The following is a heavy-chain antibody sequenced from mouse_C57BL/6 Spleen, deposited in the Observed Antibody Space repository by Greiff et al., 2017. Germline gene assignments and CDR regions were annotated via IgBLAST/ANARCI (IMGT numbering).Heavy chain of an antibody. CDR2: IWSGGST. CDR3: ARKAYYYGSSYGAMDY. CDR1: GFSLTSYG. D-gene: IGHD1-1*01. Sequence: VQRVESGPGLVQPSQSLSITCTVSGFSLTSYGVHWVRQSPGKGLEWLGVIWSGGSTDYNAAFISRLSISKDNSKSQVFFKMNSLQADDTAIYYCARKAYYYGSSYGAMDYWGQGTSVTVSS. V-gene: IGHV2-2*01. J-gene: IGHJ4*01.